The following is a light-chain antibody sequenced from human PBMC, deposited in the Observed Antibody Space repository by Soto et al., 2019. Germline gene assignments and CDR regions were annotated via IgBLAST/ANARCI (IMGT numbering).Light chain of an antibody. CDR3: QQYYSTPPT. CDR2: WAS. J-gene: IGKJ4*01. V-gene: IGKV4-1*01. Sequence: DTFMTHCPCSLAVSLDEPSTIDCKSRQGVVYSSNNKNYLAWYQQKPGQPPKLLIYWASSRESGVPDRFSGSGSGTDFTLTISSLQAEDVAVYYCQQYYSTPPTFGGGTKVDIK. CDR1: QGVVYSSNNKNY.